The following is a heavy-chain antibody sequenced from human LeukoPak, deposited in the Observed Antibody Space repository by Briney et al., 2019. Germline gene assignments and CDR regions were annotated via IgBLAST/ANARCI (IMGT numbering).Heavy chain of an antibody. Sequence: ASVKVSCKASGYTFTSYGISWVRQAPGQGLEWIGWISAYNGNTNYAQKLQGRVTMTTDTSTSTAYMELRSLRSDDTAVYYCAREGDYVWGSYRLPLDYWGQGTLVTVSS. D-gene: IGHD3-16*02. CDR2: ISAYNGNT. CDR1: GYTFTSYG. CDR3: AREGDYVWGSYRLPLDY. V-gene: IGHV1-18*01. J-gene: IGHJ4*02.